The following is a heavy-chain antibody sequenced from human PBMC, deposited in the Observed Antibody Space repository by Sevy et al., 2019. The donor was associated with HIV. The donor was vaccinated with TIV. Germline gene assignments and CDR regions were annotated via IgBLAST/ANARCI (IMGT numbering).Heavy chain of an antibody. Sequence: ASVKVSCKASGYTFTGYYMHWVRQAAGQGLEWMGRINPNSGGTNYAQKFQGRVTMTRDTSISTAYMELSRLRSDDTAVYYCARENWYSSRGGYAFDIWGQGTMVTVSS. CDR2: INPNSGGT. CDR1: GYTFTGYY. V-gene: IGHV1-2*06. CDR3: ARENWYSSRGGYAFDI. J-gene: IGHJ3*02. D-gene: IGHD6-13*01.